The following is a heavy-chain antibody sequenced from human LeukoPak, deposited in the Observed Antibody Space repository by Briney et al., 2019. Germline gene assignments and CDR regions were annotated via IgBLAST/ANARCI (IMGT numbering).Heavy chain of an antibody. D-gene: IGHD1-26*01. V-gene: IGHV1-8*01. J-gene: IGHJ2*01. Sequence: GASVKVSCKASGYTFTSYDINWVRQATGQGLEWMGWMNPNSGNTGYAQKFQGRVTITRNTSISTAYMELSSLRSEDTAVYYCARGSGYSGSYWYFDLWGRGTLVTVSS. CDR3: ARGSGYSGSYWYFDL. CDR1: GYTFTSYD. CDR2: MNPNSGNT.